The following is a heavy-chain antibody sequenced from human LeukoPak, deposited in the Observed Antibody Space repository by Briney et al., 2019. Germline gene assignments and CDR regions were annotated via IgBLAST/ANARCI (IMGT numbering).Heavy chain of an antibody. CDR3: ARDYYYYGMDV. Sequence: PSETLSLTCAVYGGSFSGYYWSWIRQPPGKGLEWIGEINHSGSTNYNPSLTSRVTISVDTSKNQFSLKLSSVTAADTAVYYCARDYYYYGMDVWGQGTTVTVSS. V-gene: IGHV4-34*01. CDR2: INHSGST. CDR1: GGSFSGYY. J-gene: IGHJ6*02.